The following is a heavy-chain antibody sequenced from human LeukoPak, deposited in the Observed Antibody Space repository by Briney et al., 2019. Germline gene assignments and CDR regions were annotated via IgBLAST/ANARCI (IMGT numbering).Heavy chain of an antibody. J-gene: IGHJ4*02. CDR3: ARDSQWLARGVFDY. Sequence: GGSLRLSCAASGFTFSSYGMHWVRQAPGKGLEWVAVIWYDGSNKYYADSVKGRFTISRDNSKNTLYLQMNSLRAEDTAVYYCARDSQWLARGVFDYWGQGTLVTVSS. D-gene: IGHD6-19*01. V-gene: IGHV3-33*01. CDR1: GFTFSSYG. CDR2: IWYDGSNK.